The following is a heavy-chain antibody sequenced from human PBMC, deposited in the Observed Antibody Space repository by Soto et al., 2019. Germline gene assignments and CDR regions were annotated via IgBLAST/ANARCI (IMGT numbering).Heavy chain of an antibody. Sequence: EVQLLESGGGLVQPGGSLRLSCAASGFTFSSYAMSWVHQAPGKGLEWVSVISTSGGSTYYADSVKGRFTISRDNSKNTLYLQMNSLRAEDTAVYYCAKDVGGYSGYAFDYWGQGTLVTVSS. CDR1: GFTFSSYA. CDR2: ISTSGGST. V-gene: IGHV3-23*01. CDR3: AKDVGGYSGYAFDY. J-gene: IGHJ4*02. D-gene: IGHD5-12*01.